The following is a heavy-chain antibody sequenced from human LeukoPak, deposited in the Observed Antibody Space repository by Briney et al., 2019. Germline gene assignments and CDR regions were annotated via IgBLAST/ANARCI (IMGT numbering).Heavy chain of an antibody. CDR3: AKVGYSSGWYYYYYGMDV. D-gene: IGHD6-19*01. V-gene: IGHV3-43*02. CDR1: GFTFDDYA. CDR2: ISGDGGSP. J-gene: IGHJ6*02. Sequence: GGSLRLSCAASGFTFDDYAMHWVRQAPGKGLEWVSLISGDGGSPYYADSVKGRFTISRDNSKNSLYLQMNSLRTEDTALYYCAKVGYSSGWYYYYYGMDVWGQGTTVTVSS.